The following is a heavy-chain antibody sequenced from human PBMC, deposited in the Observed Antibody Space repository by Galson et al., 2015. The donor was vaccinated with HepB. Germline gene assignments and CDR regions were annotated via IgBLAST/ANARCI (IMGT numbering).Heavy chain of an antibody. CDR2: INHSGSS. CDR1: GGSFSGYY. D-gene: IGHD6-6*01. CDR3: ARGWYSRSSQNAFDI. J-gene: IGHJ3*02. V-gene: IGHV4-34*01. Sequence: SETLSLTCAVYGGSFSGYYWSWIRQPPGKGLEWIGEINHSGSSYYNPSLKSRVTISIDTSKNQFSLRLSSLTAADTAVYYCARGWYSRSSQNAFDIWGQGTMVTVSS.